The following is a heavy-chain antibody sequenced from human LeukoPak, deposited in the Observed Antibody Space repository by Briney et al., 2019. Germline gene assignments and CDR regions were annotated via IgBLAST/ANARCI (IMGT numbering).Heavy chain of an antibody. Sequence: GGSLRLSCAASGFTFSSYAMSWVRQAPGKGLEWVSAISGSGGSTYYADSVKGRFTISRDNSKNTLYLQMNSLRAEDTAVYYCAKDKDFWSGYYEDAFDIWGQGTMVTVSS. J-gene: IGHJ3*02. CDR2: ISGSGGST. CDR3: AKDKDFWSGYYEDAFDI. V-gene: IGHV3-23*01. CDR1: GFTFSSYA. D-gene: IGHD3-3*01.